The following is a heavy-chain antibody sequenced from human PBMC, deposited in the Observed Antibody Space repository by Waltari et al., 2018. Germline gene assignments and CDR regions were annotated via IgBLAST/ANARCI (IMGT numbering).Heavy chain of an antibody. CDR3: ARGVGSPHYFYGMDV. V-gene: IGHV4-34*01. CDR2: INRSGST. J-gene: IGHJ6*02. D-gene: IGHD1-26*01. CDR1: GGYFTAHL. Sequence: QVQLQQLGAGLLKPSETLSLTCAGYGGYFTAHLCSWVHQSPGKGLEWVGEINRSGSTNYNPSLKSRVTISVDTSKNQFSLKLSSMTAADTAVYYCARGVGSPHYFYGMDVWGQGTTVTVSS.